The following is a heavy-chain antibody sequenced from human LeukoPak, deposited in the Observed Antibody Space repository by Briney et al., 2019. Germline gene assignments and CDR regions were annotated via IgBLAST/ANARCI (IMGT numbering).Heavy chain of an antibody. CDR2: IYYSGST. V-gene: IGHV4-39*07. Sequence: SETLSLTCTVSGGSISSSSHYWGWIRRPPGKGLEWIGSIYYSGSTYYNPSLKSRVTISVDTSKNQFSLKLSSVTAADTAVYYCARGRGSRREGHYFDYWGQGTLVTVSS. D-gene: IGHD6-13*01. J-gene: IGHJ4*02. CDR3: ARGRGSRREGHYFDY. CDR1: GGSISSSSHY.